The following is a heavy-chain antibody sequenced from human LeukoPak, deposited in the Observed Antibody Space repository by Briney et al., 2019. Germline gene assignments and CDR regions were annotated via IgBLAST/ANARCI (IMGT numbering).Heavy chain of an antibody. D-gene: IGHD2-2*01. J-gene: IGHJ6*03. CDR1: GFTFRDFH. CDR3: ARVAGYCSSTSCLDYMDV. V-gene: IGHV3-11*04. CDR2: ISISGGTI. Sequence: GGSLRLSCKASGFTFRDFHMGWIRQAPGKGLEWVSYISISGGTIYYRDSVKGRFTISRDDTENSLYLQMNSLRAEDTAVYYCARVAGYCSSTSCLDYMDVWGKGTTVTVSS.